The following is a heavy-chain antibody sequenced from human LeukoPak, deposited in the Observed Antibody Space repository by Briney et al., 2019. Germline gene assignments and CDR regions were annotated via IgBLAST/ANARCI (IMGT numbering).Heavy chain of an antibody. V-gene: IGHV3-74*01. CDR3: ARAVTGRVCIDF. CDR2: INRDGSSP. J-gene: IGHJ4*02. Sequence: GGALRLSCTASGYTFRSYNMHWVREVPGKGAVWVSRINRDGSSPIFADSVKGRFTISRDNAKDTLYLQMSSLRADDTALYYCARAVTGRVCIDFWGQGTLVTVSS. D-gene: IGHD2-8*02. CDR1: GYTFRSYN.